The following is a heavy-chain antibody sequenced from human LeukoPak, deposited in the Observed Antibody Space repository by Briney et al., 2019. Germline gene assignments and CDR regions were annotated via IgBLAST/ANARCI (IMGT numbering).Heavy chain of an antibody. D-gene: IGHD3-9*01. J-gene: IGHJ4*02. CDR3: AKEPIQRLRYFLFDY. CDR1: GFTFSSYA. Sequence: EGSLRLSCAASGFTFSSYAMSWVRQAPGKGLEWVSAISGSGGSTYYADSVKGRFTISRDNSKNTLYLQMNSLRAEDTAVYYCAKEPIQRLRYFLFDYWGQGTLVTVSS. CDR2: ISGSGGST. V-gene: IGHV3-23*01.